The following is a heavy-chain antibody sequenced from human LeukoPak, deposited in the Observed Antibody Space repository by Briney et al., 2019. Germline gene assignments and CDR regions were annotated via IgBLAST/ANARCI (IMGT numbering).Heavy chain of an antibody. D-gene: IGHD4-17*01. CDR3: VLSPPDYGDVAFDI. Sequence: SETLSLTCTVSGGSISSSSYYWGWIRQPPGKGLEWFGRIYDSGSTYYNPSLKRRVTISVDTSKNQYSLKLSSVTAADTAVYYCVLSPPDYGDVAFDIWGQGAMVTVSS. CDR2: IYDSGST. V-gene: IGHV4-39*01. J-gene: IGHJ3*02. CDR1: GGSISSSSYY.